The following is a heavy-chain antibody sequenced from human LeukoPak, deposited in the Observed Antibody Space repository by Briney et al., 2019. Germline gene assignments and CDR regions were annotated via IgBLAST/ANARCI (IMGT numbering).Heavy chain of an antibody. CDR2: ISPDGSGK. CDR3: ARGYDSNLDYYYDMDV. D-gene: IGHD3-16*01. Sequence: GRSLRLSCAASGFTFSSYVMHWVRQAPGKGLEWVAVISPDGSGKNYVDSVEGRFTISRDNSKNTLYVQMNSLRAEDTAVYFCARGYDSNLDYYYDMDVWGKGTTVTVSS. J-gene: IGHJ6*03. V-gene: IGHV3-30*03. CDR1: GFTFSSYV.